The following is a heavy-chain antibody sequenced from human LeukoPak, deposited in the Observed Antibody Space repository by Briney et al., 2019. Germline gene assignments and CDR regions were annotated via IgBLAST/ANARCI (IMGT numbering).Heavy chain of an antibody. CDR1: GGTFSSYA. D-gene: IGHD3-10*01. V-gene: IGHV1-69*04. Sequence: AASVKVSCKASGGTFSSYAISWVRQAPGQGLEWMGRIILILGIANYAQKFQGRVTITADKSTSTAYTELSSLRAEDTAVYYCARDRRLLWFGELYRVGDYYFDYWGQGTLVTVSS. CDR2: IILILGIA. J-gene: IGHJ4*02. CDR3: ARDRRLLWFGELYRVGDYYFDY.